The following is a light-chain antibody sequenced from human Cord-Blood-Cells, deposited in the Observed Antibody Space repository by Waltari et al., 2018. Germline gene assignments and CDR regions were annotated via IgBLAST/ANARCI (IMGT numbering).Light chain of an antibody. J-gene: IGLJ3*02. Sequence: QSALTQPASVSGSPGQSITISCTGTSSDVGGYNLVSWYQQHPGKAPKLMIYEGSKRPSGVSNRFSGSKSGNTASRTISGLQAEDEADYYCCSYAGSSTWVFGGGTKLTVL. CDR2: EGS. CDR1: SSDVGGYNL. CDR3: CSYAGSSTWV. V-gene: IGLV2-23*01.